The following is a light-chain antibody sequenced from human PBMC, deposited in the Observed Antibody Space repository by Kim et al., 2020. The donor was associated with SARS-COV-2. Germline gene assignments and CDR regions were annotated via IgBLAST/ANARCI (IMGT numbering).Light chain of an antibody. CDR1: QSVSNN. J-gene: IGKJ1*01. Sequence: SPGERATLSCSASQSVSNNLAWYQQKPGQAPRLLIYGASTRATGIPARFSGSGSGTEFIFTISSLQSEDFAVYYCQEYNDWPPWTFGQGTKVDIK. V-gene: IGKV3-15*01. CDR3: QEYNDWPPWT. CDR2: GAS.